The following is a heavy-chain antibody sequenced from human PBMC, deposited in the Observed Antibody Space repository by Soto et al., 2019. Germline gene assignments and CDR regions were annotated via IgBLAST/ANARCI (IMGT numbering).Heavy chain of an antibody. V-gene: IGHV4-59*02. CDR3: XXXXXXXLHGLVDV. D-gene: IGHD4-4*01. CDR2: VYYTGDT. Sequence: QVQLQQSGPRLVKPSETLSLTCTVSSGPDRSHNWGWIRQPPGRGLEWIGYVYYTGDTAYNPSLXGRXXXXAXXXXXXXXXXXXXXXXXXXXXXXCXXXXXXXLHGLVDVWGQGTTVSVSS. J-gene: IGHJ6*02. CDR1: SGPDRSHN.